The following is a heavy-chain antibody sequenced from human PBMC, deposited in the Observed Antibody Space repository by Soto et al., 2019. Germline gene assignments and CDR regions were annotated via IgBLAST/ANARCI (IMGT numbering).Heavy chain of an antibody. CDR2: INHSGST. D-gene: IGHD3-16*01. CDR1: GGSFSGYY. Sequence: QVQLQQWGAGLLKPSETLSLTCAVYGGSFSGYYWSWIRQPHGKGLEWIGEINHSGSTNYNPSLKSRVTISVDTSKIQFSLRLSSVTAADTAVYYGAIGGASPPGRDFDYWGQGTLVTVSS. V-gene: IGHV4-34*01. CDR3: AIGGASPPGRDFDY. J-gene: IGHJ4*02.